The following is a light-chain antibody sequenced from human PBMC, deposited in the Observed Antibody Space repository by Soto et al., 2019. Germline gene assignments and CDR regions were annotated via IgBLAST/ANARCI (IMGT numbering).Light chain of an antibody. CDR1: QYINNF. V-gene: IGKV1-33*01. Sequence: DIQMTQSPSSLSASVGDRVTITCQASQYINNFLNWYQQKPGKAPKLLIYDASKLDTGVPSRFRGSRSGTAFTFTISSLQPDDVATYYCQQYDNLPITFGPGTKVEIK. J-gene: IGKJ3*01. CDR2: DAS. CDR3: QQYDNLPIT.